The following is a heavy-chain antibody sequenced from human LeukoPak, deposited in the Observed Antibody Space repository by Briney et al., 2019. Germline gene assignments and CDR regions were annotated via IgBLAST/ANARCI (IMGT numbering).Heavy chain of an antibody. V-gene: IGHV1-18*01. CDR1: GYTFTSYG. Sequence: ASVKVSCKASGYTFTSYGISWVRQAPGQGLEWMGWISAYNGNTNYAQKLQGRVTMTTDTSTSTAYMELRSLRSDDTAVYYCARDFYDSSGYLTGYFQHWGQGTLVTVSS. J-gene: IGHJ1*01. D-gene: IGHD3-22*01. CDR2: ISAYNGNT. CDR3: ARDFYDSSGYLTGYFQH.